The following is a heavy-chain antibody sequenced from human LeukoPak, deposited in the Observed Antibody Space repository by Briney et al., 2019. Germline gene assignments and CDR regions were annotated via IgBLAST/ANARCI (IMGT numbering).Heavy chain of an antibody. CDR3: ARHKGEAVQLWDYFDY. J-gene: IGHJ4*02. D-gene: IGHD5-18*01. CDR2: IYPGDSDT. Sequence: GESLKISCKGSGYSFTSYWIGWVRQMPGKGLEWMGIIYPGDSDTRYSPSFQGQVTISADKSISTAYLQWSSLEASDTAMYYCARHKGEAVQLWDYFDYWGQGTLVTVSS. CDR1: GYSFTSYW. V-gene: IGHV5-51*01.